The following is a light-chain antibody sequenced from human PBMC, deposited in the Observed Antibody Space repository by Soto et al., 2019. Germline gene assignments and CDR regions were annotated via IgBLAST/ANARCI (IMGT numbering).Light chain of an antibody. CDR2: SAS. CDR1: QTISTK. Sequence: EIAMTQSPATLSVSPGKRATLSCRASQTISTKLAWYQQIPGQPPRPLIYSASTRATGVPARFTGSGSGSEFTLTISGLQSEDFAIYYCQQGHNWPLTFGQGTRLEI. V-gene: IGKV3-15*01. CDR3: QQGHNWPLT. J-gene: IGKJ2*01.